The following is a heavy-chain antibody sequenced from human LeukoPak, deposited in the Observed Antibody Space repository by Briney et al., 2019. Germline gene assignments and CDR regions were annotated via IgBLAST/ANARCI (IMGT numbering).Heavy chain of an antibody. CDR1: GGIFNSNA. V-gene: IGHV1-69*05. D-gene: IGHD6-13*01. CDR3: ARGRSGVPAVTYNWFDP. CDR2: ITPIFGST. Sequence: GASVKVSCKASGGIFNSNAFHWVRQAPGQGLEWMGGITPIFGSTKYAQKFQGRVTVTTDESTSTAYMELSDLRSDDTAVYYCARGRSGVPAVTYNWFDPWGQGTLVTVSS. J-gene: IGHJ5*02.